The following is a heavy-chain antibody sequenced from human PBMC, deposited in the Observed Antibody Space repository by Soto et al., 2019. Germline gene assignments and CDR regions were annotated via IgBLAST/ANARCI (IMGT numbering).Heavy chain of an antibody. J-gene: IGHJ4*02. CDR3: ATRSPAFDY. V-gene: IGHV1-18*01. CDR1: GYTFTSYG. Sequence: QVQLVQSGPEVKKPGASVKVSCKTSGYTFTSYGISWVRQAPGQGLEWMGWISTDKGKKNYAQKFQGRVTMTTDTATSTAYMELRSLRSDDTAVYYCATRSPAFDYRGQGTLLTVSS. CDR2: ISTDKGKK.